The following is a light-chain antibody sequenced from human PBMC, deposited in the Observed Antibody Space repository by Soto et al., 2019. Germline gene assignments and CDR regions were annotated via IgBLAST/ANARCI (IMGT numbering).Light chain of an antibody. V-gene: IGLV1-40*01. J-gene: IGLJ1*01. CDR2: GNS. Sequence: QSVLAQPPSVSGAPGQTVTISCTSSSSNIGSGYDLHWYQQLPGTAPKLLLYGNSNRPSGVPDRFSGSKSGTSASLAITGLQAEDEADYYCQSYDSSLSAYVFGTGTKVTVL. CDR1: SSNIGSGYD. CDR3: QSYDSSLSAYV.